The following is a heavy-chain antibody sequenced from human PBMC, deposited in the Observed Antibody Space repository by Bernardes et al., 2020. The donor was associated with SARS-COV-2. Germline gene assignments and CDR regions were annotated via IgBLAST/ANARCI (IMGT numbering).Heavy chain of an antibody. Sequence: GGSLRLSCAASGFTFSSYGMHWVRQAPGKGLEWVAVIWYDGSNKYYADSVKGRFTISRDNSKNTLYLQMNSLRAEDTAVYYCARDLSYYYGMDVWGQGTTVTV. CDR2: IWYDGSNK. J-gene: IGHJ6*02. CDR1: GFTFSSYG. V-gene: IGHV3-33*01. CDR3: ARDLSYYYGMDV.